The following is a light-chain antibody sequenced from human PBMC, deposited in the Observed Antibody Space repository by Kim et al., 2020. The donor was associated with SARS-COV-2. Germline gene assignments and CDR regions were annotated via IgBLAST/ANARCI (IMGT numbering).Light chain of an antibody. V-gene: IGKV3-15*01. J-gene: IGKJ1*01. CDR3: QQYTNWPPWT. CDR2: GAS. Sequence: EILMTQSPATLSVSAGERATLSCRASQSISSNLAWYQLKPGQAPRLLIYGASTRATGVPARFSGGGSGTEFTLTISGLQSEDFAVYYCQQYTNWPPWTFGQGTKADIK. CDR1: QSISSN.